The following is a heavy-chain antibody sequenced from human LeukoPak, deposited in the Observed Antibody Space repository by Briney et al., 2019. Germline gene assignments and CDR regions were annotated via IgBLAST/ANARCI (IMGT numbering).Heavy chain of an antibody. D-gene: IGHD2-15*01. CDR1: GFTFSIYA. CDR3: ARDGNPYCSGGNCFLDH. CDR2: ISDSGGRT. V-gene: IGHV3-23*01. J-gene: IGHJ4*02. Sequence: GGSLRLSCAASGFTFSIYAMSWDRQAPGKGLGWVSVISDSGGRTYYTDSVRGRFTISRDNSKNTVYLLMNSLRADDTAVYYCARDGNPYCSGGNCFLDHWGQGTLVTVSS.